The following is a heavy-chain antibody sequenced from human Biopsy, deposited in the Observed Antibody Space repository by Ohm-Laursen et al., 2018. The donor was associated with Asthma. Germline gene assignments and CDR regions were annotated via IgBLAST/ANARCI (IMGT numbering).Heavy chain of an antibody. CDR1: GDTLTERS. CDR2: FDIEDGEA. Sequence: AASVKVSCKVSGDTLTERSIHWVRQAPGKGLEWMGGFDIEDGEANYAQKFQGRVTITADESTSTAYMELSSLRSEDTAVYYCARGGGAHFQHWGQGTLVTVSS. J-gene: IGHJ1*01. V-gene: IGHV1-24*01. CDR3: ARGGGAHFQH. D-gene: IGHD2-21*01.